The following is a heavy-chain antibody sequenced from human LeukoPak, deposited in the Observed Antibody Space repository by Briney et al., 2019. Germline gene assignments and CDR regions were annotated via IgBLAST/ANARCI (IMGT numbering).Heavy chain of an antibody. V-gene: IGHV3-33*01. CDR2: IWYDGSNK. J-gene: IGHJ4*02. CDR1: GFTFSSYG. Sequence: GGSLRLSCAASGFTFSSYGMHWVRQAPGKGLGWVAVIWYDGSNKYYADSVKGRFTISRDNSKNTLYLQMNSLRAEDTAVYYCARDLAPYCGGDCYSGADYWGQGTLVTVSS. CDR3: ARDLAPYCGGDCYSGADY. D-gene: IGHD2-21*02.